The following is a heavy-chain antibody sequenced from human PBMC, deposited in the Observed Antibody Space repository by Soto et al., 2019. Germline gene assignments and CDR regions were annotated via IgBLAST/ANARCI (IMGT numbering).Heavy chain of an antibody. J-gene: IGHJ5*01. Sequence: GPTLVNPTQTLTLTCTFSGFSLTTSGVSVGWIRQPPGTALEWLALIYWNDVKRYSPSLKSRLTITKDTAKNQVVLTVTNMDPVDKAPYSCAHSGIYTSTWFDS. CDR1: GFSLTTSGVS. V-gene: IGHV2-5*01. CDR3: AHSGIYTSTWFDS. D-gene: IGHD6-13*01. CDR2: IYWNDVK.